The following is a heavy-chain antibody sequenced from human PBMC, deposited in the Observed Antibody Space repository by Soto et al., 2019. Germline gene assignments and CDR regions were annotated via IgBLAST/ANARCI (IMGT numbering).Heavy chain of an antibody. J-gene: IGHJ6*02. CDR1: GFTFTTYG. CDR2: ISYDGRTK. V-gene: IGHV3-30*18. CDR3: AKDTFAYCSGGSCLYYYGMDV. D-gene: IGHD2-15*01. Sequence: QVQLVESGGGVVQPGRSLRLSCAAPGFTFTTYGMHWVRQAPGKGLEWAAVISYDGRTKYYADSVKGRFTVSRDNSNNTVYLQLNSLRADDTAVYYCAKDTFAYCSGGSCLYYYGMDVWGQGTTVTVSS.